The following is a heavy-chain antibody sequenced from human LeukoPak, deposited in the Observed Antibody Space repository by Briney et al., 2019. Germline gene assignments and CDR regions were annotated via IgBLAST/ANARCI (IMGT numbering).Heavy chain of an antibody. Sequence: SETLSLTCTVSGGSISSGSYYWSWIRQPAGKGLEWIGRIYTSGSTNHNPSLKSRVTISVDTSKNQFSLKLSSVTAADTAVYYCARGGKGTIDYWGQGTLVTVSS. CDR3: ARGGKGTIDY. J-gene: IGHJ4*02. CDR2: IYTSGST. V-gene: IGHV4-61*02. D-gene: IGHD1-1*01. CDR1: GGSISSGSYY.